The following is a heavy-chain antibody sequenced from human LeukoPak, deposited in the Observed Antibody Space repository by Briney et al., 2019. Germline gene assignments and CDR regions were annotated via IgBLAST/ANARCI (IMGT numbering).Heavy chain of an antibody. J-gene: IGHJ6*03. CDR1: GGPISSYY. Sequence: PSETLSLTCTVSGGPISSYYWSWIRQPPGKGLEWIGYIYYSGSTNYNPSLKSRVTISVDTSKNQFSLKLSSVTAADTAVYYCARMAVYYYYYMDVWGKGTTVTVSS. CDR3: ARMAVYYYYYMDV. D-gene: IGHD5-24*01. CDR2: IYYSGST. V-gene: IGHV4-59*01.